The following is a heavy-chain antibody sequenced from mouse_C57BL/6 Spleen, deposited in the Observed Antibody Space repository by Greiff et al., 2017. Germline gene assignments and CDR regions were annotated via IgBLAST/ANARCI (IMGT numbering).Heavy chain of an antibody. CDR2: IDPSDSYT. J-gene: IGHJ2*01. D-gene: IGHD1-1*02. V-gene: IGHV1-50*01. CDR1: GYTFTSYW. Sequence: QVQLKQSGAELVKPGASVKLSCKASGYTFTSYWMQWVKQRPGQGLEWIGEIDPSDSYTNYNQKFKGKATLTVDTSSSTAYMQLSSLTSEDSAVYYCARWGTVGSYYFDYWGQGTTLTVSS. CDR3: ARWGTVGSYYFDY.